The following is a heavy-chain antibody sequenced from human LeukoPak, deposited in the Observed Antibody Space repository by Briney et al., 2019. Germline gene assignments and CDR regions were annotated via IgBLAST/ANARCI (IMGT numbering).Heavy chain of an antibody. CDR3: ARNPNDSSGYYYGNYFDY. Sequence: ASVKVSCKASGYTFTGYYLHWVRLAPGQRLDLMGWINPKSGDANYAQKFQGRVTMTRDTSISAAYMEMSSLRSDDTAVYYCARNPNDSSGYYYGNYFDYWGQGTLVTVSS. J-gene: IGHJ4*02. D-gene: IGHD3-22*01. CDR1: GYTFTGYY. V-gene: IGHV1-2*02. CDR2: INPKSGDA.